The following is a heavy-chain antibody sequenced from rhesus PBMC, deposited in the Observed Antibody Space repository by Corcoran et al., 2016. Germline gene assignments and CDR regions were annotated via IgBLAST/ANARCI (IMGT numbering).Heavy chain of an antibody. V-gene: IGHV4S11*01. CDR3: ARGRISGSR. CDR1: GGSISSNY. J-gene: IGHJ4*01. Sequence: QVQLQQWGEGLVKPSETLSLTCAVYGGSISSNYWSWIRQPPGKGLEWIGRIRSGGSTNYNPSLKSRVTLSVDTSKNQLSLKLSSVTTADTAVYYCARGRISGSRWGQGVLVTVSS. CDR2: IRSGGST. D-gene: IGHD2-21*01.